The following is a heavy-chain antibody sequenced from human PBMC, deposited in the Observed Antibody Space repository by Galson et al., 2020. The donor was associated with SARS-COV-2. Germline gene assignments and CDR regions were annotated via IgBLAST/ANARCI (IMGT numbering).Heavy chain of an antibody. Sequence: GESLKISCVASGFSFSDYQMTLVRQAPGKGLEWLAYISDSGDVMFHADSVRGRFTISRDNSKNSLYLQMKSLRAEDTAVYYCVTDIEYVGGFYYLDSWGQGTRVTVSS. CDR3: VTDIEYVGGFYYLDS. J-gene: IGHJ5*01. CDR2: ISDSGDVM. D-gene: IGHD3-10*02. V-gene: IGHV3-11*04. CDR1: GFSFSDYQ.